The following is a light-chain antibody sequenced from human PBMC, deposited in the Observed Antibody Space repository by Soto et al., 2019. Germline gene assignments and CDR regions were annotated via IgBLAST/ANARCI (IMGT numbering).Light chain of an antibody. V-gene: IGKV1D-12*01. CDR2: AAS. J-gene: IGKJ4*01. Sequence: DIQMTQSPSSVSASVVDRVTITCRASQGISSSLGWYQQEPGKAPKLLIYAASSLQSGVPSRFSGSGSGTDFTLTISSLQPEDFATYYCQQTDSFPLTFGGGTKVDIK. CDR3: QQTDSFPLT. CDR1: QGISSS.